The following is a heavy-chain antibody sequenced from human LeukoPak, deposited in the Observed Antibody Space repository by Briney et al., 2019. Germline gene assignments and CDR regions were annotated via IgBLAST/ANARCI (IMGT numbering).Heavy chain of an antibody. J-gene: IGHJ4*02. V-gene: IGHV3-21*01. Sequence: PGGSLRLSCAASGFTFSSYSMTWVRQAPGKGLEWVSSISSSSSYIYYADSVKGRFTISRDNAKNSLYLQMNSLRAEDTAVYYCARDLYYYDTGGGFDYWGQGTLVTVSS. D-gene: IGHD3-22*01. CDR3: ARDLYYYDTGGGFDY. CDR1: GFTFSSYS. CDR2: ISSSSSYI.